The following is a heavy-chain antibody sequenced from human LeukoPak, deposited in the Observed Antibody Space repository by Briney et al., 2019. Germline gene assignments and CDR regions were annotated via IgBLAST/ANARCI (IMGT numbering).Heavy chain of an antibody. Sequence: GGSLRLSCAASGFPFSSYGMHWFRQAPCKGLERVAFIRYAGNNKYYADSVKGRFTISRDNSKNTLYLQMNSLRAEATAVYFCFFFQAEDGIRDFDWSIWGWGQGTLVTVSS. D-gene: IGHD3-9*01. CDR1: GFPFSSYG. CDR2: IRYAGNNK. CDR3: FFFQAEDGIRDFDWSIWG. V-gene: IGHV3-30*02. J-gene: IGHJ4*02.